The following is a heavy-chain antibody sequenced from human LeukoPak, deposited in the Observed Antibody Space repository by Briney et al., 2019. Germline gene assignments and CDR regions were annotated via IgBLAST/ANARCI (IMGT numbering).Heavy chain of an antibody. CDR2: ISYDGSNK. D-gene: IGHD1-26*01. V-gene: IGHV3-30*18. Sequence: GGSLRLSCAASGFTFSSYGMHWVRQAPGKGLEWVAVISYDGSNKYYADSVKGRFTISRDNSKNTLYLQMNSLRAEDTAVYYCAKGKIVGATRNGGSLFDYWGQGTLVTVSS. J-gene: IGHJ4*02. CDR3: AKGKIVGATRNGGSLFDY. CDR1: GFTFSSYG.